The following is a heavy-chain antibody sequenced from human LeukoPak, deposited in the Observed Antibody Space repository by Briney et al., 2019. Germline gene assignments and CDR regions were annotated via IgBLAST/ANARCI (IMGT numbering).Heavy chain of an antibody. CDR1: GFTFSDHY. V-gene: IGHV3-11*04. D-gene: IGHD5-18*01. J-gene: IGHJ3*02. CDR3: ARDTAWAFDI. Sequence: GGSLGLSCAASGFTFSDHYMSWIRQAPGKGLEWVSYISSSGSPIYYADSVKDRFTISRDNAKNSLYLQMNSLRAEDTAVYYCARDTAWAFDIWGQGTMVTVSS. CDR2: ISSSGSPI.